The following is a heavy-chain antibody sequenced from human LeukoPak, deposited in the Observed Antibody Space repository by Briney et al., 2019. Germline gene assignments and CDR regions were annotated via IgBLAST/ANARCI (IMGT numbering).Heavy chain of an antibody. J-gene: IGHJ4*02. CDR2: INTYSGNS. D-gene: IGHD7-27*01. Sequence: ASVKVSCKASGYTFTSYGISWVRQAPGQGLEWMGWINTYSGNSNYAQKLQGRVTMTEDTSTDTAYMELSSLRSEDTAMYYCATIAPGDLFDSWGQGTLVTVSS. CDR3: ATIAPGDLFDS. CDR1: GYTFTSYG. V-gene: IGHV1-18*01.